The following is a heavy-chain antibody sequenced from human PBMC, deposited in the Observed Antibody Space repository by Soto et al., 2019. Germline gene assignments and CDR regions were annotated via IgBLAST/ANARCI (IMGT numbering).Heavy chain of an antibody. D-gene: IGHD3-3*02. CDR2: ISSSGSTI. CDR1: GFTFSDYY. J-gene: IGHJ3*02. Sequence: GGSLRLSCAASGFTFSDYYMSWIRQAPGKGLEWVSYISSSGSTIYYADSVKGRFTISRDNAKNSLYLQMNSLRAEDTAVYYCARDAPFLEWSNAFDIWGQGTMVTVSS. V-gene: IGHV3-11*04. CDR3: ARDAPFLEWSNAFDI.